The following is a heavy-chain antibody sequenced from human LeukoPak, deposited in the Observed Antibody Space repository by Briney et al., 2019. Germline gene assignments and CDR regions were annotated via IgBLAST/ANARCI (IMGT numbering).Heavy chain of an antibody. J-gene: IGHJ4*02. V-gene: IGHV4-59*01. CDR3: ARDALAGDGYNYYFAY. CDR1: GGSISSYY. Sequence: SETLSLTCTVSGGSISSYYWSWIRQPPGKGLEWIGYIYYSGSTNYNPSLKSRVTISVDTSKNQFSLKLSSVTAADTAVYYCARDALAGDGYNYYFAYWGQGTLVTVPS. CDR2: IYYSGST. D-gene: IGHD5-24*01.